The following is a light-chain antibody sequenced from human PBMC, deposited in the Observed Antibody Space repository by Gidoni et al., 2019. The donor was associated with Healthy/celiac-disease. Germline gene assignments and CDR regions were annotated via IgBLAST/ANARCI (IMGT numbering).Light chain of an antibody. CDR2: KAS. V-gene: IGKV1-5*03. CDR3: QQYKSLYT. CDR1: QSISSW. Sequence: DIQMTQSPSTLSASVGDRVTITCRASQSISSWLAWYQQKPGKAPKLLIYKASSLESGGPSRFSGSGSGTEFTLTISILQPDDFATYYCQQYKSLYTFGQGTKLEIK. J-gene: IGKJ2*01.